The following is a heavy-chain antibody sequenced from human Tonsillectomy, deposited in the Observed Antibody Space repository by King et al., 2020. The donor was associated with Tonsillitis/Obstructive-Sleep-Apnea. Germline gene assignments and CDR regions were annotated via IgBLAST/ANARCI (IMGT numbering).Heavy chain of an antibody. CDR1: GFSLTTGGVG. Sequence: ITLQESGPTLVKPTQTLTLTCTFSGFSLTTGGVGVGWIRQPPGKALEWLALIYWDDDKRYSPSLESRLTITKDTSKNQVVLTMTNKYPVDTATYCCARGSYDSDAFDIWGQGTMVTVSS. CDR2: IYWDDDK. CDR3: ARGSYDSDAFDI. V-gene: IGHV2-5*02. D-gene: IGHD3-3*01. J-gene: IGHJ3*02.